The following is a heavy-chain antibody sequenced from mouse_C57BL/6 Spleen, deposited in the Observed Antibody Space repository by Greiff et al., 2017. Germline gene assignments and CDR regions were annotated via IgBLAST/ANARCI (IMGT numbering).Heavy chain of an antibody. D-gene: IGHD4-1*01. V-gene: IGHV1-22*01. CDR2: INPNNGGT. CDR1: GYTFTDYN. Sequence: VQLKESGPELVKPGASVKMSCKASGYTFTDYNMHWVKQSHGKSLEWIGYINPNNGGTSYNQKFKGKATLTVNKSSSTAYMELRSLTSEDSAVYYCASGTGAWFAYWGQGTLVTVSA. CDR3: ASGTGAWFAY. J-gene: IGHJ3*01.